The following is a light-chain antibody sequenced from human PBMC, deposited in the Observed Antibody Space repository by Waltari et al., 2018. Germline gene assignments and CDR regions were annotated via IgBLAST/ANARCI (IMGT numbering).Light chain of an antibody. J-gene: IGKJ1*01. CDR2: YAS. CDR3: QQCNNSPPT. CDR1: QSVSSQ. Sequence: EIVLTQSPATLSLSPGEGATLSCRASQSVSSQLVWYQQKRGQAPRLLIYYASNRATGIPATFSGSQSGTDFTLTISSLEPENFAVYYCQQCNNSPPTFGQGTKVEIK. V-gene: IGKV3-11*01.